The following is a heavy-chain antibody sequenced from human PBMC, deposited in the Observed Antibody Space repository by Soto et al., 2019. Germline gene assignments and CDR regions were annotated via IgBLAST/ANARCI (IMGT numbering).Heavy chain of an antibody. CDR3: AKGGSSSARYFDR. J-gene: IGHJ5*02. Sequence: QVQVVESGGGVVQPGRSHRLSCPASGFSFSSYGMHWVHQAPGKGLEWVAIMSWDGNNKYYADSVRGRFTISRDSSKNTLFRQMNSLRVEDTAMYYCAKGGSSSARYFDRWGQGTLVTVSS. CDR1: GFSFSSYG. D-gene: IGHD6-6*01. CDR2: MSWDGNNK. V-gene: IGHV3-30*18.